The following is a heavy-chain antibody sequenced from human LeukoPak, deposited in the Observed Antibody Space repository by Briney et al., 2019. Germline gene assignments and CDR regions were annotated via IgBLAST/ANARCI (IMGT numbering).Heavy chain of an antibody. CDR3: ANAASYSVDY. V-gene: IGHV4-39*01. CDR2: MYFSGST. J-gene: IGHJ4*02. CDR1: GGSVSSSFYY. Sequence: PSETLSLTCTVSGGSVSSSFYYWGWIRQPPGKGLEWIGSMYFSGSTHYNPSLKSRVTISVDTSKNQFSLKLTSVTAADTAVSYCANAASYSVDYWGQGTLVTVSS. D-gene: IGHD1-26*01.